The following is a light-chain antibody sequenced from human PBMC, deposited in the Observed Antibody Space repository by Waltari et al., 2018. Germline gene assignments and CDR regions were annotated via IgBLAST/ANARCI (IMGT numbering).Light chain of an antibody. CDR3: QQHYGYPPS. CDR2: WAS. Sequence: DIDMTQLPDSLAVSLGQRAHINCKSGRSILSTFNNKNNLAWYQQRPGQPPKMLIYWASTLISGVPSRFSGSGSGTDFTLTISSLQAEDVAIYCCQQHYGYPPSFGQGTNVQIK. V-gene: IGKV4-1*01. J-gene: IGKJ2*01. CDR1: RSILSTFNNKNN.